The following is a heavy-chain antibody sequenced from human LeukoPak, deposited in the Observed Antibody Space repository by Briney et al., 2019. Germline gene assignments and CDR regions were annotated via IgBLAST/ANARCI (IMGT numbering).Heavy chain of an antibody. CDR3: ARSITSSWYGDFQH. CDR2: IYYSGST. CDR1: GGSMSGYF. D-gene: IGHD6-13*01. V-gene: IGHV4-59*01. Sequence: SETLSLTCTVSGGSMSGYFWSWLRQPPGKGLEWIGYIYYSGSTNYNPSLKSRVTISVDTSKNQFSLKLSSVTAADTAVYYCARSITSSWYGDFQHWGQGTLVTVSS. J-gene: IGHJ1*01.